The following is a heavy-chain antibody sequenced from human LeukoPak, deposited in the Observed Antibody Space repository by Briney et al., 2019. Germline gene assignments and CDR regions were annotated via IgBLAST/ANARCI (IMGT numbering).Heavy chain of an antibody. CDR2: ISTHGNYI. V-gene: IGHV3-21*01. CDR1: GFTFSDYV. Sequence: GGSLRLSCAASGFTFSDYVMNWVRQAPGKGLEWVSYISTHGNYIYYADSLKGRFTISRDNAENSLFLQINSLRAEDTAVYYCARGSYDSSGQFDYWGQGTLVTVSS. D-gene: IGHD3-22*01. J-gene: IGHJ4*02. CDR3: ARGSYDSSGQFDY.